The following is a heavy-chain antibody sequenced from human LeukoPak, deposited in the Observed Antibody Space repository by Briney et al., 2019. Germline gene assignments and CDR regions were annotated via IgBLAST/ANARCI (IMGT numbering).Heavy chain of an antibody. V-gene: IGHV4-34*01. CDR2: INHSGST. Sequence: PSETLSLTCAVYGGSFSGYYWSWIRQPPGKGLEWIGEINHSGSTNYNPSLKSRVTISVDTSKNQFSLKLSSVTAADTAVYYCARAGLLRWSLRVTDGMDVWGQGTTVTVSS. CDR1: GGSFSGYY. CDR3: ARAGLLRWSLRVTDGMDV. D-gene: IGHD4-23*01. J-gene: IGHJ6*02.